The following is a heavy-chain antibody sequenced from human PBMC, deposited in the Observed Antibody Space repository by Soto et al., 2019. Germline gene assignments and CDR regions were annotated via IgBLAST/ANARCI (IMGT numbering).Heavy chain of an antibody. CDR2: IIPIFGTA. Sequence: ASVKVSCKASGGTFSSYAISWVRQAPGQGLEWMGGIIPIFGTANYAQKFQGRVTITADESTSTAYMEPSSLRSEDTAVYYCASYHYDILTGYYDYYFDYWGQGTLVTVSS. CDR3: ASYHYDILTGYYDYYFDY. CDR1: GGTFSSYA. V-gene: IGHV1-69*13. J-gene: IGHJ4*02. D-gene: IGHD3-9*01.